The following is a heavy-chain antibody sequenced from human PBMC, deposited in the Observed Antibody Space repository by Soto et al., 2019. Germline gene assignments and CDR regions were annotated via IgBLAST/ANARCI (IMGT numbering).Heavy chain of an antibody. D-gene: IGHD4-17*01. CDR2: INPTGGST. Sequence: QVQLLQSGAEVKKLGAAVKVSCAASGNTSTSSYIHWVRQAPGQGLEWMGVINPTGGSTSYAQNFQDRVTMTTDTATRTVYLEINSLRFEDTAMYYCAREAYGDSVPGYWGQGTLVTVSS. CDR3: AREAYGDSVPGY. V-gene: IGHV1-46*01. J-gene: IGHJ4*02. CDR1: GNTSTSSY.